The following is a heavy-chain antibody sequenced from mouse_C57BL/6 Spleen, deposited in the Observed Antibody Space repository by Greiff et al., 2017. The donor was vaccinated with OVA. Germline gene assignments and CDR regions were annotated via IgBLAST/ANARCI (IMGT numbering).Heavy chain of an antibody. CDR1: GFTFSSYG. Sequence: EVMLVESGGDLVKPGGSLKLSCAASGFTFSSYGMSWVRQTPDKRLEWVATISSGGSYTYYPDSVKGRFTISRDNAKNTLYLQMSSLKSEDTAMYYCARLRGGYAMDYWGQGTSVTVSS. CDR2: ISSGGSYT. J-gene: IGHJ4*01. CDR3: ARLRGGYAMDY. V-gene: IGHV5-6*01.